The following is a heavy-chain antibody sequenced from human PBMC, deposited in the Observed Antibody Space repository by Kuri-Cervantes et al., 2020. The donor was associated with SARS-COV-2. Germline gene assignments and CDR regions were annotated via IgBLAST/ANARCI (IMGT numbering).Heavy chain of an antibody. CDR3: IVVVPAAFDY. CDR1: GFTFSGYS. CDR2: ISGSSSTI. J-gene: IGHJ4*02. V-gene: IGHV3-48*01. D-gene: IGHD2-2*01. Sequence: GGSLRPSCAASGFTFSGYSMNWVRQAPGKGLEWVSYISGSSSTIYYAVSVKGRFSISRDNAKNSLYLQMNSLRAEDTAVYYCIVVVPAAFDYWGQGTLVTVSS.